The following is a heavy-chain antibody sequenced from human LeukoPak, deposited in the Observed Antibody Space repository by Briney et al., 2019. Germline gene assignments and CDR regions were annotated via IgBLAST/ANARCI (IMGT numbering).Heavy chain of an antibody. J-gene: IGHJ4*02. Sequence: GGSLRLSCAASGFTFSSYAMHWVRQAPGKELEWVAVISYDGSNKYYADSVKGRFTISRDNSKNTLYLQMNSLRAEDTAVYYCAREGGGYCSSTSCYNQYYFDYWGQGTLVTVSS. CDR2: ISYDGSNK. V-gene: IGHV3-30-3*01. CDR3: AREGGGYCSSTSCYNQYYFDY. D-gene: IGHD2-2*02. CDR1: GFTFSSYA.